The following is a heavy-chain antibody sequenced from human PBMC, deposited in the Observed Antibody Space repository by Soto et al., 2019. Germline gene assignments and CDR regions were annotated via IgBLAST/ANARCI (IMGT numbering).Heavy chain of an antibody. CDR1: GGTFSSYT. D-gene: IGHD2-15*01. V-gene: IGHV1-69*02. J-gene: IGHJ5*02. CDR2: IIPILGIA. CDR3: ALLVYCSGGSCYSSFDP. Sequence: QVQLVQSGAEVKKPGSSVKVSCKASGGTFSSYTISWVRQAPGQGLEWMGRIIPILGIANYAQKFQGRVTITADKSTSTAYMELSSLRSEDTAVYYCALLVYCSGGSCYSSFDPWGQGTLVTVSS.